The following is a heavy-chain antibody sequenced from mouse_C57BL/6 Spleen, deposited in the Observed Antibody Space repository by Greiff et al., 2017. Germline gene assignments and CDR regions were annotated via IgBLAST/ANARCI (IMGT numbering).Heavy chain of an antibody. V-gene: IGHV1-81*01. CDR3: ARGETGYWYFDV. D-gene: IGHD4-1*01. J-gene: IGHJ1*03. CDR2: IYPRSGNT. Sequence: VHLVESGAELARPGASVKLSCKASGYTFTSYGISWVKQRTGQGLEWIGEIYPRSGNTYYNEKFKGKATLTADKSSSTAYMELRSLTSEDSAVYFCARGETGYWYFDVWGTGTTVTVSS. CDR1: GYTFTSYG.